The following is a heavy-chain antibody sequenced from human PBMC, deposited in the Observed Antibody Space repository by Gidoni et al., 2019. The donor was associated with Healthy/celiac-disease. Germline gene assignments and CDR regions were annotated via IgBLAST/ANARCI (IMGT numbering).Heavy chain of an antibody. D-gene: IGHD5-18*01. CDR3: ASYRGYSYVFPLSYYGMDV. J-gene: IGHJ6*02. Sequence: EVQLVASGGGLVKPGGSLRLSCAASGFTFSSYSMNWVRQAPGKGLDGVSSISISSSYIYYADSVKGRFTISRDNAKNSLYLQMNSLRAEDTAVYYCASYRGYSYVFPLSYYGMDVWGQGTTVTVSS. V-gene: IGHV3-21*01. CDR1: GFTFSSYS. CDR2: ISISSSYI.